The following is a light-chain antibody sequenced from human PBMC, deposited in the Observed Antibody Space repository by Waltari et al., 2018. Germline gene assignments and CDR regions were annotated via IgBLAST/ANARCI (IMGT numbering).Light chain of an antibody. V-gene: IGKV1-27*01. CDR3: QKYDSAPLT. J-gene: IGKJ3*01. CDR1: HDISNF. Sequence: DIEMTQSPSSLSASVGDRVTITCRASHDISNFFAWYQQRPGKLPKLLIYCASTLQSGVPSRFSGSGSGTDFTLAISSLQSEDVATYYCQKYDSAPLTFGPGTKVEIK. CDR2: CAS.